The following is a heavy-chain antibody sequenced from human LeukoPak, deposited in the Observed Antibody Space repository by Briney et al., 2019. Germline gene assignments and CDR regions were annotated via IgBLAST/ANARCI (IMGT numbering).Heavy chain of an antibody. CDR2: ISSSGSTI. J-gene: IGHJ6*03. CDR1: GFTFGIYA. V-gene: IGHV3-48*04. D-gene: IGHD3-3*01. Sequence: GGSLRLSCAASGFTFGIYAMNWVRQAPGKGLEWVSYISSSGSTIYYADSVKGRFTISRDNAKNSLYLQMNSLRAEDTAVYYCARNSPDYDFWSGYYSLTYYYYMDVWGKGTTVTVSS. CDR3: ARNSPDYDFWSGYYSLTYYYYMDV.